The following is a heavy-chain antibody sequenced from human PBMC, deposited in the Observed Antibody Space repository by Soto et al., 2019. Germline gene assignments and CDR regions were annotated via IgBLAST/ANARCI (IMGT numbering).Heavy chain of an antibody. J-gene: IGHJ4*02. CDR1: GFTFGDYA. V-gene: IGHV3-49*03. D-gene: IGHD3-22*01. CDR3: TRSRSRLYYYDSSGNY. Sequence: GGSLRLSCTASGFTFGDYAMSWFRQAPGKGLEWVGFIRSKAYGGTTEYAASVKGRFTISRDDSKSIAYLQMNSLKTEDTAVYYCTRSRSRLYYYDSSGNYWGQGTLVTVSS. CDR2: IRSKAYGGTT.